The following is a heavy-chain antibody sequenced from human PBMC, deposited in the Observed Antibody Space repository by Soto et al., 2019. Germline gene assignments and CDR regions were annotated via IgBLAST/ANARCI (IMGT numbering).Heavy chain of an antibody. CDR3: ARFSAGLLFDY. Sequence: PSETLSLTCAVSGGSISSGGYSWSWIRQPPGKGLEWIGYIYHSGSTYYNPSLKSRVTISVDRSKNQFSLKPSSVTAADTAVYYCARFSAGLLFDYWGQGTLVTVSS. CDR1: GGSISSGGYS. V-gene: IGHV4-30-2*01. D-gene: IGHD6-19*01. CDR2: IYHSGST. J-gene: IGHJ4*02.